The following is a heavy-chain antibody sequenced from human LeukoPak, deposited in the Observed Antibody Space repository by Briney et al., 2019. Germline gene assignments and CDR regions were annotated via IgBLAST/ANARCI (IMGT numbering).Heavy chain of an antibody. CDR2: INQDGSQK. V-gene: IGHV3-7*01. CDR1: GFTFSNYA. D-gene: IGHD6-25*01. Sequence: GGSVGLSCAACGFTFSNYAMRWVREAPGRGLEGGANINQDGSQKYYVDSVEGRFTISRDNAKNSLYLQINSRRAEDTAAYYCATALAAAASYWGQGTLVTVSS. J-gene: IGHJ4*02. CDR3: ATALAAAASY.